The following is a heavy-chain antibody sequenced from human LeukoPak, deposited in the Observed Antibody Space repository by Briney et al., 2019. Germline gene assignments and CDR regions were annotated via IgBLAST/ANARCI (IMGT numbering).Heavy chain of an antibody. V-gene: IGHV1-69*13. CDR2: IIPIFGTA. CDR3: ARGPVLRVYELDY. Sequence: SVKVSCKASGGTFSSYAISWVREAPGQGLEWMGGIIPIFGTANYAQKFQGRVTITADESTSTAYMELSSLRSEDTAVYYCARGPVLRVYELDYWGQGTLVTASP. J-gene: IGHJ4*02. D-gene: IGHD2-8*01. CDR1: GGTFSSYA.